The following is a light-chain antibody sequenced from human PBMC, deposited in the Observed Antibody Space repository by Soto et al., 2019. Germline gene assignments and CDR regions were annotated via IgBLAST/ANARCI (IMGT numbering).Light chain of an antibody. Sequence: QSALTQPASVSGSPGQSITISCTGTSSDVGGYNHVSWYQHHPGKAPKLMIYEVSNRPSGVSNRFSGPKSGNTASLTISGLQADDEADYYCNSHTSSNTRVFGTGTKVT. CDR1: SSDVGGYNH. CDR2: EVS. V-gene: IGLV2-14*01. J-gene: IGLJ1*01. CDR3: NSHTSSNTRV.